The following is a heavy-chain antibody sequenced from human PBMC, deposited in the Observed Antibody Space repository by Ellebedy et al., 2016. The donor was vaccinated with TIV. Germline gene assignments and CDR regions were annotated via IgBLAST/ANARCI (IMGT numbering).Heavy chain of an antibody. CDR2: ISWNSGSI. CDR1: GFTFDDYA. D-gene: IGHD1-20*01. J-gene: IGHJ4*02. Sequence: SLKISXAASGFTFDDYAMHWVRQAPGKGLEWVSGISWNSGSIGYADSVKGRFTISRDNSKNTLYLQMNSLRAEDTAVYYCAKDRGYNWNYFGYWGQGTLVTVSS. CDR3: AKDRGYNWNYFGY. V-gene: IGHV3-9*01.